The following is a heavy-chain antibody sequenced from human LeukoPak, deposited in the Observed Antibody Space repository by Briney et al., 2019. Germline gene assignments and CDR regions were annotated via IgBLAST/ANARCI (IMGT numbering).Heavy chain of an antibody. V-gene: IGHV3-23*01. J-gene: IGHJ4*02. Sequence: PGGSLRLSCAAPGFTFSSYAMSWVRQAPGKGLEWASAISGSGGSTYYADSVKGRFTISRDNSKNTLYLQMNSLRAEDTAVYYCARAIKYYYDSSGLDYWGQGTLVTVSS. CDR2: ISGSGGST. D-gene: IGHD3-22*01. CDR1: GFTFSSYA. CDR3: ARAIKYYYDSSGLDY.